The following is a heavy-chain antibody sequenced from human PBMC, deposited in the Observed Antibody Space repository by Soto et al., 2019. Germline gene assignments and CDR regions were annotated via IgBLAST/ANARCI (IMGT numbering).Heavy chain of an antibody. CDR2: ISINGGST. V-gene: IGHV3-64*04. Sequence: LRLSCAASGFTFSNYAMSWVRQAPGKGLEYVSSISINGGSTHYADYVKGRFTISRDNSRNTLYLQMNSLRAEDTAVYYCARSSHYDSSGYYEQRGGNWFDPWGKGTLVTVSS. CDR1: GFTFSNYA. CDR3: ARSSHYDSSGYYEQRGGNWFDP. J-gene: IGHJ5*02. D-gene: IGHD3-22*01.